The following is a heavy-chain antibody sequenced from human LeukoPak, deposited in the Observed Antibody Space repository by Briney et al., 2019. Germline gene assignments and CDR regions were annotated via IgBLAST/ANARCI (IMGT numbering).Heavy chain of an antibody. CDR1: GGSISSYY. Sequence: PSETLSLTCTVSGGSISSYYWSWIRQPPGKGLEWIGYIYYSGSTNYNPSLKSRVTISVDTSKNQFSLKLSSVTAADTAVYYCARRLGYCSSTSCYAYFDYWGQGTLVTVSS. J-gene: IGHJ4*02. V-gene: IGHV4-59*08. CDR2: IYYSGST. CDR3: ARRLGYCSSTSCYAYFDY. D-gene: IGHD2-2*01.